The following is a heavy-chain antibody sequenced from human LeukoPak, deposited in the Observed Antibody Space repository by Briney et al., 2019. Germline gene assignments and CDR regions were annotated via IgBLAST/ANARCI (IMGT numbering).Heavy chain of an antibody. CDR3: SRGLDSRKLGY. V-gene: IGHV4-31*03. CDR1: GASFNSDDQY. Sequence: TSSETLSLTCTVSGASFNSDDQYWNWIRQSPGKGLEWIGSIHPSGMLYNNPSLESRVTMSRDTSKNQFSLNLNSVTAADTAVYFCSRGLDSRKLGYWGQGFLVTVSS. J-gene: IGHJ4*02. CDR2: IHPSGML. D-gene: IGHD3-22*01.